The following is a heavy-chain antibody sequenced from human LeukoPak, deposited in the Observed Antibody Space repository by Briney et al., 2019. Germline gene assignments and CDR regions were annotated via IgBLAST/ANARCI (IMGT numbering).Heavy chain of an antibody. V-gene: IGHV1-69*04. CDR1: GVTFSSYA. D-gene: IGHD2-2*01. Sequence: ASVKVSCKASGVTFSSYAISWVRQAPGQGLEWMGRIIPIFGIANYAQRFQGRVTITADKSTSTAYMELSSLRSEDTAVYYCAREKGDIVVVPAARSWFDPWGQGTLVTVSS. CDR3: AREKGDIVVVPAARSWFDP. CDR2: IIPIFGIA. J-gene: IGHJ5*02.